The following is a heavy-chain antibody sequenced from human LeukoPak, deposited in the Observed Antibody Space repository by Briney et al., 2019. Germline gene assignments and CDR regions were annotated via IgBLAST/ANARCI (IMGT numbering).Heavy chain of an antibody. V-gene: IGHV3-23*01. CDR3: AELGITMIGGV. Sequence: GGSLRLSCAASDFTFSTYGMSWVRQAPGKGLEWVSSISGGGGSTYYADSVKGRFTISRDNAKNSLYLQMNSLRAEDTAVYYCAELGITMIGGVWGKGTTVTISS. CDR1: DFTFSTYG. CDR2: ISGGGGST. J-gene: IGHJ6*04. D-gene: IGHD3-10*02.